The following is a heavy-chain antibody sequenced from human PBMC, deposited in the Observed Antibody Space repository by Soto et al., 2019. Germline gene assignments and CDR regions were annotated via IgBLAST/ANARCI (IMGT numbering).Heavy chain of an antibody. CDR3: VSESRVTGNTLDLWRGAS. CDR2: IYSGGST. D-gene: IGHD1-7*01. CDR1: GLTLSSNY. Sequence: EIQLVETGGGLIQPGGSLRLSCAASGLTLSSNYMSWVRQAPGKGLEWVSVIYSGGSTYYADSVKRRFTISRDNSDNTLNLQMNSLRAEETAVYYCVSESRVTGNTLDLWRGASWGQGTQVTVSS. V-gene: IGHV3-53*02. J-gene: IGHJ5*02.